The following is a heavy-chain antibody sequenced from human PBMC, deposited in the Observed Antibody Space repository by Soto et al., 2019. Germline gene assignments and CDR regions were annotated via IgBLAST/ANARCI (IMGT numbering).Heavy chain of an antibody. Sequence: ESLKISCKGAGYSVTSYWIGWVRQMPGKGLEWRGIIYPGDSDTRYSPSFQGQVTISADKSISTAYLRWSSLKASDSAMCYCARGADYDILTGYYYYGMDVWGQGTTVTVSS. D-gene: IGHD3-9*01. CDR3: ARGADYDILTGYYYYGMDV. CDR1: GYSVTSYW. J-gene: IGHJ6*02. V-gene: IGHV5-51*01. CDR2: IYPGDSDT.